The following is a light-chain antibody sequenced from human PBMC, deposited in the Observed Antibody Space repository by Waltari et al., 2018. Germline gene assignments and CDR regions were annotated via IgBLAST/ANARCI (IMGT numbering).Light chain of an antibody. V-gene: IGLV4-69*01. CDR1: SGHSNYA. J-gene: IGLJ2*01. Sequence: QLVLTQSPSASASLGASVKLSCTLSSGHSNYAITWHQQETGKGPRHLMRVNSDGSHSKGAGIPDCFPRSRCGAWRVLFLSSLQSVDEDDQYRQTWDIGRWVFGGGTKLTVL. CDR3: QTWDIGRWV. CDR2: VNSDGSH.